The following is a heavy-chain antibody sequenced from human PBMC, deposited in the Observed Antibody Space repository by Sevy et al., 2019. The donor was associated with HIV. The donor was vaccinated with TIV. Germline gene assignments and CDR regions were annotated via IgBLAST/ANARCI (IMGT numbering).Heavy chain of an antibody. J-gene: IGHJ6*03. CDR1: GYSFTSYW. Sequence: GESLKISCKGSGYSFTSYWIGWVRQMPGKGLEWMGIIYPGDSDTRYSPSFQGQVPIPADKSISTAYLQWSSLKASDTAMYYCARLGCSSTSCYQYYYYYYMDVWGKGTTVTVSS. CDR2: IYPGDSDT. D-gene: IGHD2-2*01. CDR3: ARLGCSSTSCYQYYYYYYMDV. V-gene: IGHV5-51*01.